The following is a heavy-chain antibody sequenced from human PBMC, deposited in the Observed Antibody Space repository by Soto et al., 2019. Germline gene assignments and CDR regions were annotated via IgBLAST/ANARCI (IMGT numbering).Heavy chain of an antibody. CDR2: ISAYHGNT. CDR1: GYTFTSYG. V-gene: IGHV1-18*01. Sequence: ASVQVSCKPSGYTFTSYGISWVRQAPGQGLEGMGWISAYHGNTNYAQKLQGRVTMTTDTSQSTAFMEPRSLRSDDTAVYYCARRPGDGAFDIWGQGTMVTVSS. J-gene: IGHJ3*02. CDR3: ARRPGDGAFDI. D-gene: IGHD2-21*01.